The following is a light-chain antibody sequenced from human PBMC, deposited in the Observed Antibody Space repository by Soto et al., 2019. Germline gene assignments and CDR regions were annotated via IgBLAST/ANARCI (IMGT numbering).Light chain of an antibody. CDR1: SSDFDSYNR. J-gene: IGLJ1*01. V-gene: IGLV2-18*01. CDR3: SLYTTDSTYV. CDR2: EVS. Sequence: QSVLTQPPSVSGSPGQSVTISCTGTSSDFDSYNRASWYQRPPGTGPKLMIYEVSNRPSGVPNRFSGSKSGNTASLTISGLQAEDEAEYYCSLYTTDSTYVFGTGTKVTVL.